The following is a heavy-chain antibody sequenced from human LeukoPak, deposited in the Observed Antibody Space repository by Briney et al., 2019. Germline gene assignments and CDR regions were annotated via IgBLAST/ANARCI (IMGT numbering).Heavy chain of an antibody. CDR3: ARDRGGSSSSGRELDY. CDR1: GFTFSDYW. CDR2: IKKDGSEK. Sequence: PGGSLRLSCAASGFTFSDYWMNWVRQAPGKGLEWVANIKKDGSEKHYADSVKGRITISRDNAKSSLFLQMNSLRADDTAVYYCARDRGGSSSSGRELDYWGQGTLVTVSS. J-gene: IGHJ4*02. D-gene: IGHD6-6*01. V-gene: IGHV3-7*01.